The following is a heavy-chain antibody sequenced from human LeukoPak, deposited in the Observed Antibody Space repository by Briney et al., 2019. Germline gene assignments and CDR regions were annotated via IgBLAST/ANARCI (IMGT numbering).Heavy chain of an antibody. V-gene: IGHV4-39*01. CDR2: IYYSGST. CDR3: ARQFADILTGYPIDY. CDR1: GGSISSSSYY. D-gene: IGHD3-9*01. J-gene: IGHJ4*02. Sequence: SEILSLTCTVTGGSISSSSYYWGWIRQPPGKGLEWIGSIYYSGSTYYNPSLKSRVTISVDTSKNQFSLKLSSVTAADTAVYYCARQFADILTGYPIDYWGQGTLVTVSS.